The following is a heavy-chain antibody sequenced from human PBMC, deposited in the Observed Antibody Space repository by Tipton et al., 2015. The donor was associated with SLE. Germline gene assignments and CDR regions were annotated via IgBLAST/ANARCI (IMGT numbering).Heavy chain of an antibody. CDR1: GFTFRGNW. D-gene: IGHD1-26*01. Sequence: SLRLSCAAAGFTFRGNWRHWVRQAPGKGLVWVSRINGDESITNYADSVKGRFTISRDNAKNTFYLQMNSLRAEDTAVYYCARHGVEPGRAQLLPPYMDVWGKETTVTVSS. V-gene: IGHV3-74*01. J-gene: IGHJ6*03. CDR2: INGDESIT. CDR3: ARHGVEPGRAQLLPPYMDV.